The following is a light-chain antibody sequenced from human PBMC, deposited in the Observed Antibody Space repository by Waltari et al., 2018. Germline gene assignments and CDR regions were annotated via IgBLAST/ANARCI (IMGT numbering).Light chain of an antibody. V-gene: IGLV2-14*03. CDR3: SSFTTRNTWV. CDR2: DVS. CDR1: SSDIGYYNY. Sequence: QSALTQPASVSGSPGQSITISCPGTSSDIGYYNYVSWYQHHPGTVPTLMIYDVSNRPSVVSNRFAGSKAGDTASLTISGLQAEDEAEYYCSSFTTRNTWVFGGGTKLTVL. J-gene: IGLJ3*02.